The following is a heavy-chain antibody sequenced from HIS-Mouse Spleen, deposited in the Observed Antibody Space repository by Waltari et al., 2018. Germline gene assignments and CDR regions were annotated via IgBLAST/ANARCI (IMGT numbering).Heavy chain of an antibody. V-gene: IGHV4-39*07. CDR1: GGSISRSSYY. CDR2: IYYSGST. D-gene: IGHD6-13*01. Sequence: QLQLQESGPGLVTPSETLSLTCTVSGGSISRSSYYWGWIRQPPGKGLEWIGSIYYSGSTYYNPSLKSRVTISVDTSKNQFSLNLSSVTAADTAVYYCAREIPYSSSWYDWYFDLWGRGTLVTVSS. CDR3: AREIPYSSSWYDWYFDL. J-gene: IGHJ2*01.